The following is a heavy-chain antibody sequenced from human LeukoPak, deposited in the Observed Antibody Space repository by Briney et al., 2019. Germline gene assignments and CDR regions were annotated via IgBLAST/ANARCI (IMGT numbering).Heavy chain of an antibody. CDR1: GYSISSGYY. V-gene: IGHV4-38-2*01. D-gene: IGHD4-17*01. CDR2: MNHSGST. CDR3: ARGTTVLYYMDV. Sequence: SETLSLTCAVSGYSISSGYYWGWIRQPPGKGLEWIGSMNHSGSTYYNPSLKSRVTISVDTSKNQVSLNLRSVTAADTALYYCARGTTVLYYMDVWGKGTTVTVSS. J-gene: IGHJ6*03.